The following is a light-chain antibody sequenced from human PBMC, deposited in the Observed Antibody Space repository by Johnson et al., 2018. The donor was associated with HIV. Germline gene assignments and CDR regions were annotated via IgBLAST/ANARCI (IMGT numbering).Light chain of an antibody. Sequence: QLVLTQPPSVSAAPGQKVTISCSGSSSNIGNNYVSWYQQLPGTAPKLLIYENNKRPSGIPDRFSGSNSGTSASLGITGLQTGDEADYYCGTWDISLSPGGFGTGTKVTVL. CDR2: ENN. CDR3: GTWDISLSPGG. V-gene: IGLV1-51*02. J-gene: IGLJ1*01. CDR1: SSNIGNNY.